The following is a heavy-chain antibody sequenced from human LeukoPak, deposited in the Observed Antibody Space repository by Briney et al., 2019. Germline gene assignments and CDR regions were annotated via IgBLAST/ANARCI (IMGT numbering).Heavy chain of an antibody. CDR1: GFTFSCYS. CDR2: FGTRSTSI. Sequence: GGSLRPSRTAFGFTFSCYSMKWIRPAPRKGLEWVSSFGTRSTSIYHAGSVKGRFAISRDNAKNSLYLQMNSLRAEDTALYYCAREVSEGFDFWGQGTLVTVSS. V-gene: IGHV3-21*01. CDR3: AREVSEGFDF. J-gene: IGHJ4*02. D-gene: IGHD3-22*01.